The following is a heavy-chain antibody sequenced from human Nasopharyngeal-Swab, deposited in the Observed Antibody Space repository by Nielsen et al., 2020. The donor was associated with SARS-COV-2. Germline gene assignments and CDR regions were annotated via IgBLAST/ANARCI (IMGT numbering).Heavy chain of an antibody. J-gene: IGHJ4*02. D-gene: IGHD6-13*01. CDR3: ARGQDGAAAAL. CDR2: INHSGGT. CDR1: GWSFSGYY. V-gene: IGHV4-34*01. Sequence: GSLRLSCAVDGWSFSGYYWGWVRQPPGEGLEWIGGINHSGGTRYNPSLKSRVIISVDTSKNQLSLKLTSLTAADTAMYYCARGQDGAAAALWGQGTLVTVSS.